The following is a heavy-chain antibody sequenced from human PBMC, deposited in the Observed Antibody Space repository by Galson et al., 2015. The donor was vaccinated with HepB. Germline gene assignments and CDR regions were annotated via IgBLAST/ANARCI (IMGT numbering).Heavy chain of an antibody. V-gene: IGHV1-24*01. CDR1: GYTLTELS. CDR3: ATVVSPPHGLDYGDYVGAFGFDY. J-gene: IGHJ4*02. D-gene: IGHD4-17*01. CDR2: FDPEGGET. Sequence: SVTVSCKVSGYTLTELSMHWVRQAPGKGLEWMGGFDPEGGETIYAQKFQGRVTMTEDTSTDTAYMELSSLRSEDTAVYYCATVVSPPHGLDYGDYVGAFGFDYWGQGTLVTVSS.